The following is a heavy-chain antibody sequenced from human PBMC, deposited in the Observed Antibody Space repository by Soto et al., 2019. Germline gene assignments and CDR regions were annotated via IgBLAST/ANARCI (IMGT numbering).Heavy chain of an antibody. CDR3: ARWDYDVLTGYSYDD. CDR1: GGTFNNYG. D-gene: IGHD3-9*01. CDR2: IIPMIGRT. J-gene: IGHJ4*02. Sequence: QVQLVQSGAEVKKPGSSVKVSCKASGGTFNNYGMGWVRQAPGQGLEWMGGIIPMIGRTNYAQKFQGRLTLNADASRSTAYMELRSLRSDDTAVYYCARWDYDVLTGYSYDDLGQGTLDTVSS. V-gene: IGHV1-69*01.